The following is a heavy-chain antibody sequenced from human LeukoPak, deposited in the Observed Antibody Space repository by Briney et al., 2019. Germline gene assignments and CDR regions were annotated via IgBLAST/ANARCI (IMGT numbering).Heavy chain of an antibody. CDR3: ARLSQGYSSSWYTG. V-gene: IGHV1-2*02. CDR2: INPNSGGT. D-gene: IGHD6-13*01. Sequence: ASVKVSCKASGYTFTSYGISWVRRAPGQGLEWMGWINPNSGGTNYAQKFQGRVTMTRDTSISTAYMELSRLRSDDTAVYYCARLSQGYSSSWYTGWGQGTLVTVSS. J-gene: IGHJ4*02. CDR1: GYTFTSYG.